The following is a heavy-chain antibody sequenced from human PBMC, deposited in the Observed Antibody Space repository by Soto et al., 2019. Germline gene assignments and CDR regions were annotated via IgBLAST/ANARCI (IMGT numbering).Heavy chain of an antibody. Sequence: EVQLVESGGGLVKPGGSLRLSCAASGFTFSRYGMNWLRQAPGKGLEWVASISSSTSYVYYADSVKGHFSTSRDNAKNILYLEMYALRTEDTAVYYCARDPSEGRVGNWFESWGQGTLVTVSS. V-gene: IGHV3-21*06. CDR2: ISSSTSYV. J-gene: IGHJ5*01. CDR3: ARDPSEGRVGNWFES. CDR1: GFTFSRYG. D-gene: IGHD2-2*01.